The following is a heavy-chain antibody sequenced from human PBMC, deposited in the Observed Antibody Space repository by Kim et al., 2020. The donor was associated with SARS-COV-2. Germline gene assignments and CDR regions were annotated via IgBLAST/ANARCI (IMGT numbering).Heavy chain of an antibody. D-gene: IGHD3-22*01. CDR2: IYTSGST. Sequence: SETLSLTCTVSGGSISSYYWSWIRQPAGKGLEWIGRIYTSGSTNYNPSLKSRVTMSVDTSKNQFSLKLSSVTAADTAVYYCARYYYDSSGYYYGDSSLWYFDLWGRGTLVTVSS. V-gene: IGHV4-4*07. CDR3: ARYYYDSSGYYYGDSSLWYFDL. CDR1: GGSISSYY. J-gene: IGHJ2*01.